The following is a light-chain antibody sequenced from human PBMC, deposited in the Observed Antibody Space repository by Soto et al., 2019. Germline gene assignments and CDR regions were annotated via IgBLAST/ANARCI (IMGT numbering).Light chain of an antibody. J-gene: IGKJ5*01. V-gene: IGKV3-20*01. CDR2: GAS. CDR3: HHYGDSLSIT. Sequence: EIVLTQSPATLSLSPGERATLSCRASQSVSSSYLAWYQQKPGQAPRLLIYGASSRATGIPDRFSGSGSGTDFTLTISRLEPEDSAVYYCHHYGDSLSITFGQGTRLEIK. CDR1: QSVSSSY.